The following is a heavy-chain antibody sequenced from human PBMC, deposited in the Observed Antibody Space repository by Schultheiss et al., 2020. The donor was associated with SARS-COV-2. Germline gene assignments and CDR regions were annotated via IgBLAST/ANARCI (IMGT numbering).Heavy chain of an antibody. J-gene: IGHJ6*02. V-gene: IGHV3-53*05. Sequence: GGSLRLSCAASGFTVSSNYMSWVRQAPGRGLEWVSALYSGGATYYADSVKGRFSISRDISKNTVYLQMNRLRAEDTAVYYCARDLVDIVLMVYAIGYYGMDVWGQGTTVTVSS. CDR1: GFTVSSNY. CDR3: ARDLVDIVLMVYAIGYYGMDV. CDR2: LYSGGAT. D-gene: IGHD2-8*01.